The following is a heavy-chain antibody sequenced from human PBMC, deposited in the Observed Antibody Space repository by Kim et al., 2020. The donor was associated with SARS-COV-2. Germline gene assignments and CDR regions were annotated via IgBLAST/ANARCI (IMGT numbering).Heavy chain of an antibody. D-gene: IGHD6-13*01. Sequence: SETLSLTCAVYGGSFSGYYWSWIRQPPGKGLEWIGEINHSGSTNYNPSLKSRVTISVDTSKNQFSLKLSSVTAADTAVYYCARRWASSSWGVFGSWGQGTLVTVSS. J-gene: IGHJ4*02. CDR1: GGSFSGYY. CDR3: ARRWASSSWGVFGS. CDR2: INHSGST. V-gene: IGHV4-34*01.